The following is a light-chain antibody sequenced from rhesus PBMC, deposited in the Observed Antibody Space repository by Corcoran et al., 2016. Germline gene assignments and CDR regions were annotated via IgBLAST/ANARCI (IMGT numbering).Light chain of an antibody. J-gene: IGKJ4*01. CDR2: KAS. Sequence: DIQMTQSPSSLSASVGDKVTITCRASQDISSWLAWYQQKPGKAPKLLIYKASSLQRGVPSRFSGSGSGTVFTLTISRLQPEDFAAYFCLQFSSSPLTFGGGTKVDLK. V-gene: IGKV1-22*01. CDR1: QDISSW. CDR3: LQFSSSPLT.